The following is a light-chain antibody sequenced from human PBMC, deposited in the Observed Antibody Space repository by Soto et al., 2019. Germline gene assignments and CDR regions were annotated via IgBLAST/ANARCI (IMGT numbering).Light chain of an antibody. CDR1: YSDIGGYKH. Sequence: QSVLTQPASVSASPGQSITISCIGTYSDIGGYKHVSWYQQHPGKAPKLIIYDASNRPSGISNRFSASKSGNTASLTISGLQADDEADYYCSSYTSSTSLLIFGAGTKLTVL. J-gene: IGLJ1*01. CDR2: DAS. CDR3: SSYTSSTSLLI. V-gene: IGLV2-14*03.